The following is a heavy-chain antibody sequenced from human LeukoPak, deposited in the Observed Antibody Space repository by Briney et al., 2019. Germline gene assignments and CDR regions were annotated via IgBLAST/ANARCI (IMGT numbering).Heavy chain of an antibody. V-gene: IGHV1-18*01. Sequence: ASVTVSCKASGYIFTSYGISWVRQAPGQGLGWVGWISAYNGNANFAQKLQGRVSMTTDTSTSTVYMELRSLRSDDTAMYYCVRDGNDVMDYWGQGTLVTVSS. CDR2: ISAYNGNA. J-gene: IGHJ4*02. CDR3: VRDGNDVMDY. CDR1: GYIFTSYG. D-gene: IGHD3-16*01.